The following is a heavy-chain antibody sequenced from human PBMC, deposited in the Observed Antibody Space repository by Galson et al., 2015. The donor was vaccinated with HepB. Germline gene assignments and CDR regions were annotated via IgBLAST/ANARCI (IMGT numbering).Heavy chain of an antibody. CDR3: AKSRHIVVVTADHGY. CDR2: ISGSGGST. Sequence: SLRLSCAASGFTFSSYAMSWVRQAPGKGLEWVSAISGSGGSTYYADSVKGRFNISRDNSKNTLYLQMNSLRAEDTAVYYCAKSRHIVVVTADHGYWGQGTLVTVSS. V-gene: IGHV3-23*01. CDR1: GFTFSSYA. D-gene: IGHD2-21*02. J-gene: IGHJ4*02.